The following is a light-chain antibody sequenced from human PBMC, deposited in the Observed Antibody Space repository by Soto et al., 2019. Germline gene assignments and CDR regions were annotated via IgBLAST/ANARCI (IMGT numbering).Light chain of an antibody. V-gene: IGKV1-33*01. CDR1: QDISNY. J-gene: IGKJ1*01. CDR3: QQYDNLLPWT. Sequence: DIQMTQSPSSLSASVGDRVPITCQASQDISNYLNWYQQKPGKAPKLLIYDASNLETGVPSRFSGSGSGTDFTFTISSLQPEDIATYYCQQYDNLLPWTFGQGTKV. CDR2: DAS.